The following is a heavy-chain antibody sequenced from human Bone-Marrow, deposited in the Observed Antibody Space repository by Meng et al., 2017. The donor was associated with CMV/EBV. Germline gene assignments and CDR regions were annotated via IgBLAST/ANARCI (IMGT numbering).Heavy chain of an antibody. CDR1: GYTVTGYY. CDR2: INPNSGGT. V-gene: IGHV1-2*02. CDR3: ALYYYDSSGYPHFDY. D-gene: IGHD3-22*01. Sequence: SGYTVTGYYMHWVRQAPGQGLEWMGWINPNSGGTNYAQKFQGRVTMTRDTSISTAYMELSRLRSDDTAVYYCALYYYDSSGYPHFDYWGQGTLVTVSS. J-gene: IGHJ4*02.